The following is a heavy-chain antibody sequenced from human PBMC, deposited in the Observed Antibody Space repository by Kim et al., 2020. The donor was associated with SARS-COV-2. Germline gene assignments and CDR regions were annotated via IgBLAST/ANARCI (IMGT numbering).Heavy chain of an antibody. D-gene: IGHD3-3*01. Sequence: SETLSLTCTVSGGSIGTTNYFWGWIRQPPGKWLEWIATVSFSGTTYYNPSLKSRVTISIDTSKNQFSLKLNSVTAADTAMYYCARPPRGISRRAFDIWGQGTMVTVSS. J-gene: IGHJ3*02. V-gene: IGHV4-39*01. CDR3: ARPPRGISRRAFDI. CDR1: GGSIGTTNYF. CDR2: VSFSGTT.